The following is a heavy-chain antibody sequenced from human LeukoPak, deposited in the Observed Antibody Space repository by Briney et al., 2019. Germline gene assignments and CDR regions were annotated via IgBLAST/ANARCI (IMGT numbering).Heavy chain of an antibody. CDR1: GFTFSSYS. V-gene: IGHV3-48*01. J-gene: IGHJ4*02. CDR3: ARAFWKGVDDY. Sequence: PGGSLRLSCAASGFTFSSYSMNWVRQAPGKGLEWVSYISSSSSTIYYADSVKGRFTISRDNAKNSLYLQMNSLRAEDTAVYYCARAFWKGVDDYWGQGTLVTVSS. CDR2: ISSSSSTI. D-gene: IGHD1-1*01.